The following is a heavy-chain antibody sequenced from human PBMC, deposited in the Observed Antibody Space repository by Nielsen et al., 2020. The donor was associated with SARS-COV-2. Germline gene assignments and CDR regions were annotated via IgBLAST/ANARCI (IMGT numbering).Heavy chain of an antibody. Sequence: SETLSLTCTVSGGSIDSPSYYWGWIRQPPGKGLEWIGTIYYSGSTYGNPSLESRVTMSVDTSKNHFSLKLSSVTAADTAVYYCARLRFTYGYRYMDVWGKGTTVT. V-gene: IGHV4-39*02. CDR3: ARLRFTYGYRYMDV. CDR2: IYYSGST. J-gene: IGHJ6*03. D-gene: IGHD5-18*01. CDR1: GGSIDSPSYY.